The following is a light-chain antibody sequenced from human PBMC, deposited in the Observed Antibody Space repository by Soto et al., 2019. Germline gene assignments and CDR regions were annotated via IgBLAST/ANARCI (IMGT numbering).Light chain of an antibody. J-gene: IGLJ2*01. CDR3: YSAADNMGV. V-gene: IGLV3-27*01. CDR1: VLAKKY. Sequence: SYELTQPSSVSVSPGQTARITCSGDVLAKKYARWFQQKPGQAPVLVIYKDSERPSGIPERFSGSSSGTTVTLTISGAQVEDEADYYCYSAADNMGVFGGGTQLNVL. CDR2: KDS.